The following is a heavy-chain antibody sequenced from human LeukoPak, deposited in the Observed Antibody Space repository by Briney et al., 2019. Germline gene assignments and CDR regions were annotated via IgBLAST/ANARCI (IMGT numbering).Heavy chain of an antibody. CDR1: GYSISSGYY. Sequence: SETLSLTCAVSGYSISSGYYWGWIRQPPGKGLEWIGSIYHSGSTYYNPSLKSRDTISVDTSKNQFSLKLSYVTAADTAVYYCARHGDSAYYDFWSGYSYYFDYWGQGTLVTVSS. CDR3: ARHGDSAYYDFWSGYSYYFDY. V-gene: IGHV4-38-2*01. J-gene: IGHJ4*02. CDR2: IYHSGST. D-gene: IGHD3-3*01.